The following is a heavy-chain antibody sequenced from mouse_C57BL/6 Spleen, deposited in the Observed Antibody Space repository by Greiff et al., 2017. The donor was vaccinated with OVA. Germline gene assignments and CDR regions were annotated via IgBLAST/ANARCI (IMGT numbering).Heavy chain of an antibody. Sequence: VQGVESGPGLVQPSQSLSITCTVSGFSLTSYGVHWVRQSPGKGLEWLGVIWSGGSTDYNAAFISRLSISKDNSKSQVFFKMNSLQADDTAIYYCARNYPYSVYAMDYWGQGTSVTVSS. D-gene: IGHD2-12*01. J-gene: IGHJ4*01. V-gene: IGHV2-2*01. CDR3: ARNYPYSVYAMDY. CDR2: IWSGGST. CDR1: GFSLTSYG.